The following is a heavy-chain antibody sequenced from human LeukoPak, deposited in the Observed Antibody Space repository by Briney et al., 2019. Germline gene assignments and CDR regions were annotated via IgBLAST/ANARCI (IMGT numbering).Heavy chain of an antibody. Sequence: PGGSLRLSCAASGFTFSSYAMSWVRQAPGKGLEWVSAISGSSGSTYYADSVKGRFTISRDNSKNTLYLQMNSLRAEDTAVYYCAKDPETAVAGTRAGYYYYYYGMDVWGQGTTVTVSS. J-gene: IGHJ6*02. CDR2: ISGSSGST. CDR1: GFTFSSYA. D-gene: IGHD6-19*01. V-gene: IGHV3-23*01. CDR3: AKDPETAVAGTRAGYYYYYYGMDV.